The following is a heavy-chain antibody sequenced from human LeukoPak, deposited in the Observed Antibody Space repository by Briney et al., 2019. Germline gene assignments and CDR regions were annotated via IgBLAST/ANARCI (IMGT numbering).Heavy chain of an antibody. D-gene: IGHD1-26*01. CDR1: GYTFTNYD. V-gene: IGHV1-8*01. CDR2: MNTNSGNT. CDR3: ARVTGSIDY. Sequence: ASVKVSCKASGYTFTNYDINWVRQATGQGLEWMGWMNTNSGNTGYAHKFQGRGTMTRGNAISTAYMELRSLRSHDTAVYYCARVTGSIDYWGQGTLVTVSS. J-gene: IGHJ4*02.